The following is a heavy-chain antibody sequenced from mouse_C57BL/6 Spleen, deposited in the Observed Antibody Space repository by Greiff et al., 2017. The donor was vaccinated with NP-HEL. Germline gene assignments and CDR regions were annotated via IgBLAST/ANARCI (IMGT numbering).Heavy chain of an antibody. V-gene: IGHV1-61*01. CDR3: ARSSYYGNSFDY. D-gene: IGHD2-1*01. CDR1: GYTFTSYW. CDR2: IYPSDSET. Sequence: VQLQQPGAELVRPGSSVKLSCKASGYTFTSYWMDWVKQRPGQGLEWIGNIYPSDSETHYNQKFKDKATLTVDKSSSTAYMQLSSLTSEDSAVYYCARSSYYGNSFDYWGQGTTLTVSS. J-gene: IGHJ2*01.